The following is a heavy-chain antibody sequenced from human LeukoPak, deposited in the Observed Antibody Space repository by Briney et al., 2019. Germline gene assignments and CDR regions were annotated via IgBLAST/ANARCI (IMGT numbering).Heavy chain of an antibody. CDR1: GFTFSSYA. Sequence: GGSLRLSCAASGFTFSSYAMSWVRQAPGKGLEWVSAISGSGGSTYYADSVKGRFTISRDNSKNTLYLQMNSLRAEDTAVYYCAKDHRWFPEFVPPSDAFDTWGQGTMVTVSS. CDR2: ISGSGGST. J-gene: IGHJ3*02. D-gene: IGHD3-10*01. V-gene: IGHV3-23*01. CDR3: AKDHRWFPEFVPPSDAFDT.